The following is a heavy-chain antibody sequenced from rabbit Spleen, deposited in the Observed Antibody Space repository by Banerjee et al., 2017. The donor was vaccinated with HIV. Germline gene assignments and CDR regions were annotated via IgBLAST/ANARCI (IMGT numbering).Heavy chain of an antibody. J-gene: IGHJ3*01. V-gene: IGHV1S40*01. CDR2: IYTGSSGST. CDR3: ARDAGSSFSTYGMDL. Sequence: QSLEESGGGLVQPEGSLTLTCTASGFSFSSSYYMCWVRQAPGKGLEWIACIYTGSSGSTYYASWAEGRFTCSKTSSTTVTLHMTSLTAADTATYFCARDAGSSFSTYGMDLWGQGTLVTVS. CDR1: GFSFSSSYY. D-gene: IGHD8-1*01.